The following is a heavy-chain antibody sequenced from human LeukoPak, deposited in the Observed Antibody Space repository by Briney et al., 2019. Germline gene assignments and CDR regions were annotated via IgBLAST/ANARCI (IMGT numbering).Heavy chain of an antibody. V-gene: IGHV3-23*01. J-gene: IGHJ3*02. D-gene: IGHD1-1*01. Sequence: GGSLRLSCAASGFTFSSYAMSWVRQAPGKGLEWVSAISGSGGSTYYADSVKGRFTISRDNAKNSLYLQMNSLRAEDTAVYYCARDHWIQRAECAFDIWGQGTMVTVSS. CDR1: GFTFSSYA. CDR2: ISGSGGST. CDR3: ARDHWIQRAECAFDI.